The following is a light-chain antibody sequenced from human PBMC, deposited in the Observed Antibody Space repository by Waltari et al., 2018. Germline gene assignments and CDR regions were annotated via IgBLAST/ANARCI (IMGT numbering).Light chain of an antibody. CDR2: WAS. CDR3: QQYYSTPLT. CDR1: QSVLSSSTNKNY. V-gene: IGKV4-1*01. Sequence: DFVMTQSPDSLAVSLGERATIHCKSRQSVLSSSTNKNYLTWYQQKPGQPPKLLIYWASTRESGVPDRFSGSGSGTDFTLTISSLQAEDVAVYYCQQYYSTPLTFGQGTRLEI. J-gene: IGKJ5*01.